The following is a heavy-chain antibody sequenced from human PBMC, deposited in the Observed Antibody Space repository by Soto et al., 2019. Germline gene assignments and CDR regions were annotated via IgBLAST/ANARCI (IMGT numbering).Heavy chain of an antibody. J-gene: IGHJ4*02. CDR3: VQTTGWPGFDF. CDR2: IYGGGTT. V-gene: IGHV3-53*01. CDR1: GLTVSSKY. D-gene: IGHD6-19*01. Sequence: EVQLVGSGGGLIQPGGSLRLSCAASGLTVSSKYMTWVRQAPGKGLEWVSVIYGGGTTYYADSVKGRFTISRDNSKNTLYLQVNSLRAEDTAVYYCVQTTGWPGFDFWGQGTLVTVSS.